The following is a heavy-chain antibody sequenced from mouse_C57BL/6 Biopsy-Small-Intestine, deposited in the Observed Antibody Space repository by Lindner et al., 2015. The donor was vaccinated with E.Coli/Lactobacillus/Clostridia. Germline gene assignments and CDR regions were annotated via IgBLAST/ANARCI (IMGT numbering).Heavy chain of an antibody. CDR1: LSSSTNYD. CDR3: ARERIYFDYDGDYFDF. CDR2: IYPKDGST. V-gene: IGHV1-85*01. D-gene: IGHD2-4*01. J-gene: IGHJ2*01. Sequence: VQLQESGPGPGETWGFSEVVLQGFWLSSSTNYDINWVKQRPGQGLEWIGWIYPKDGSTIFNEKFKDKATLTVDTSSNTTYMELHSLTSEDSAVYFCARERIYFDYDGDYFDFWGQGLHSHGLL.